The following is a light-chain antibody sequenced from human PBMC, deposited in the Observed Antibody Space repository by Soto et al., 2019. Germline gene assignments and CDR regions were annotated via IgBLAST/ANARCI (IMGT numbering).Light chain of an antibody. Sequence: NVLTQSPATLSLSPGEGATLSCSASQTISSNYLAWYHQKPGQAPRLLIYGASSRATDIPDRFRGSGSGRDFVLNISRLEPEDFGMYYCQQYSSSPRTFGQGTKVEIK. V-gene: IGKV3-20*01. CDR1: QTISSNY. J-gene: IGKJ1*01. CDR3: QQYSSSPRT. CDR2: GAS.